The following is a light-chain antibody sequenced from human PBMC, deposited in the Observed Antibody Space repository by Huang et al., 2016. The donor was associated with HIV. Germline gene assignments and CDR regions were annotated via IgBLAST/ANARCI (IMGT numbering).Light chain of an antibody. CDR3: QQYHSYAT. J-gene: IGKJ2*01. CDR2: KAS. Sequence: DIQMTQSPSTLSASVGDRVTSTCRASQSSSSWLAWYQQKPGKAPRLLIYKASNLEGGVPSRFSGSGSETEFTLTISRLQPDDFATYYCQQYHSYATFGQGTKLEIK. V-gene: IGKV1-5*03. CDR1: QSSSSW.